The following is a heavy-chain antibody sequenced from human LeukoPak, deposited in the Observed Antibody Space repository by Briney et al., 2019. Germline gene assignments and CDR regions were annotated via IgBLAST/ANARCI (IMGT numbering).Heavy chain of an antibody. CDR3: LQYDSGNT. V-gene: IGHV3-7*01. CDR1: GFSFSDYW. J-gene: IGHJ5*02. D-gene: IGHD3-10*01. CDR2: IKKDGSDK. Sequence: GGSLRLSCAASGFSFSDYWMSWVRQAPGKGLEWVANIKKDGSDKYYVDSVKGRFTVSRDNAKKSLYLQMSSLRVEDTAVYYCLQYDSGNTWGQGTLVTVSS.